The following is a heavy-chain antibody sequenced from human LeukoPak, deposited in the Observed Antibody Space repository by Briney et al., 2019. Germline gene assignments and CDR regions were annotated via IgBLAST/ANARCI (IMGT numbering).Heavy chain of an antibody. V-gene: IGHV4-38-2*02. CDR2: IYHSGST. CDR1: GYSISSGYY. D-gene: IGHD6-6*01. CDR3: ASYSSSSGSNYYYYMGV. J-gene: IGHJ6*03. Sequence: PSETLSLTCTVSGYSISSGYYWGWIRPPPGKGLEWIGSIYHSGSTYYNPSLKSRVTIEVDTSKNQFSLKLSSVTAADTAVYYCASYSSSSGSNYYYYMGVWGKGTTVTVSS.